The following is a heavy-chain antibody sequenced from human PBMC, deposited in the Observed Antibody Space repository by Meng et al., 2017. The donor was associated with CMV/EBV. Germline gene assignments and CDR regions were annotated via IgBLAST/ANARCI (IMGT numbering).Heavy chain of an antibody. V-gene: IGHV1-18*01. D-gene: IGHD2-21*01. Sequence: ASGYTFTSYGISWVRQAPGQGLEWMGWISAYNGNTNYAQKLQGRVTMTTDTSTSTAYMELRSLRSDDTAVYYCARECGGDCSGFFDYWGQGTLVTVSS. CDR3: ARECGGDCSGFFDY. CDR1: GYTFTSYG. CDR2: ISAYNGNT. J-gene: IGHJ4*02.